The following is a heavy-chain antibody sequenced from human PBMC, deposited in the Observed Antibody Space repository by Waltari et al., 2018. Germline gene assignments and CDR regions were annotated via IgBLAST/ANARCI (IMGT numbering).Heavy chain of an antibody. CDR2: IDSGGPT. CDR1: GFIVNNYY. CDR3: ARSTIENIRDGLEY. J-gene: IGHJ4*02. D-gene: IGHD3-3*02. Sequence: DVQLVETGGGLIQPGGSLRLSCAASGFIVNNYYMTWVRQAPGKGLGWVSVIDSGGPTYYADPVKGRFTISRDNSKNTLYLQMNNLRADDTAVYFCARSTIENIRDGLEYWGQGALVTVSS. V-gene: IGHV3-53*02.